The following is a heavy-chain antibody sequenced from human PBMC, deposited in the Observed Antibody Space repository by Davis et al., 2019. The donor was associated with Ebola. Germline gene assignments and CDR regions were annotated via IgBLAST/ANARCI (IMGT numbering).Heavy chain of an antibody. CDR3: AKDRRDTASFDY. Sequence: GESLKISCAASGFTFSNYWMHWVRQAPGKGLEWVAVISYDGSNKYYADSVKGRFTISRDNSKNTLYLQMNSLRAEDTAVYYCAKDRRDTASFDYWGQGTLVTVSS. V-gene: IGHV3-30*18. J-gene: IGHJ4*02. CDR2: ISYDGSNK. CDR1: GFTFSNYW. D-gene: IGHD5-18*01.